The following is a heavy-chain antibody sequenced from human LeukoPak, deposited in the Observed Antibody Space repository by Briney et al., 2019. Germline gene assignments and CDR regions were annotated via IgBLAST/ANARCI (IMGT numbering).Heavy chain of an antibody. Sequence: QTGGSLRLSCAASGFTFSSYAMHWVRQAPGKGLEWVAVIPYDGSNKYYADSVKGRFTISRDNSKNTLYLQMNSLRAEDTAVYYCARDQRFLEWLTYYYYYGMDVWGQGTTVTVSS. CDR3: ARDQRFLEWLTYYYYYGMDV. CDR1: GFTFSSYA. CDR2: IPYDGSNK. V-gene: IGHV3-30-3*01. J-gene: IGHJ6*02. D-gene: IGHD3-3*01.